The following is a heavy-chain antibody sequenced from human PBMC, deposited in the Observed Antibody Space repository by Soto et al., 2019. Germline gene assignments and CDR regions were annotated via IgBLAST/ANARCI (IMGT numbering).Heavy chain of an antibody. Sequence: GGSLRLSCAASAFTFSSYWMSWVRQAPGKGLEWVANIRQDGSEKYYVDSVKGRFTISRDNAKNSLYLQMNSLRAEDTAVYYCARDLFEAARRGEYAFDIWGQGTMVTVS. CDR2: IRQDGSEK. D-gene: IGHD3-16*01. CDR1: AFTFSSYW. CDR3: ARDLFEAARRGEYAFDI. V-gene: IGHV3-7*03. J-gene: IGHJ3*02.